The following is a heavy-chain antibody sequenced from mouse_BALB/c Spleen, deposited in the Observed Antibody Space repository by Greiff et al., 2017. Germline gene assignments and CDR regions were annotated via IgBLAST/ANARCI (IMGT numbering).Heavy chain of an antibody. D-gene: IGHD1-1*01. CDR3: ARGIYYYGSSYLDY. V-gene: IGHV5-6-5*01. Sequence: EVKVVESGGGLVKPGGSLKLSCAASGFTFSSYAMSWVRQTPEKRLEWVASISSGGSTYYPDSVKGRFTISRDNARNILYLQMSSLRSEDTAMYYCARGIYYYGSSYLDYWGQGTTLTVSS. CDR2: ISSGGST. CDR1: GFTFSSYA. J-gene: IGHJ2*01.